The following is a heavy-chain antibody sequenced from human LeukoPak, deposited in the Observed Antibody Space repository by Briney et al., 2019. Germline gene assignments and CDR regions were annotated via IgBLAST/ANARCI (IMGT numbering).Heavy chain of an antibody. J-gene: IGHJ4*02. CDR2: ISSSSTYI. Sequence: GGSLRLSCAASGFTFSNYNMNWVRQAPGKGLEWVSSISSSSTYIYYADSVKGRFTISRDNAKNSLYLQMNSLRAEDTAVYYCAREDSSGYKPFDYWGQGTLVTVSS. CDR3: AREDSSGYKPFDY. V-gene: IGHV3-21*01. CDR1: GFTFSNYN. D-gene: IGHD3-22*01.